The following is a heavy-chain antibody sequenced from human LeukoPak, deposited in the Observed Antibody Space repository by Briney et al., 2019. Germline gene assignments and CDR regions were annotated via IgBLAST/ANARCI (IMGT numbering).Heavy chain of an antibody. J-gene: IGHJ6*02. Sequence: GGSLRLSCAASGFTFSSYWMHWVRQAPGKGLVWVSRINSDGSSTSYADSVKGRFTISRDNAKNTLYLQMNSLRAEDTAVYYCASGAEYYYYGMDVWGQGTTVTVSS. CDR3: ASGAEYYYYGMDV. CDR2: INSDGSST. V-gene: IGHV3-74*01. D-gene: IGHD1-26*01. CDR1: GFTFSSYW.